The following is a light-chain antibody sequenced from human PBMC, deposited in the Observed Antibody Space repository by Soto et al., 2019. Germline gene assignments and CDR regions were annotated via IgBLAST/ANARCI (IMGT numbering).Light chain of an antibody. J-gene: IGLJ2*01. Sequence: QSALTQPASVSGSPGQSITISCTGTSSDVGSYNFVSWYQHHAGTAPKLIIYQVTNRPSGVSNRFSGSKSGNTASLTISGLQAEDEADYYCSSYTSSSTLEVFGGGTKLTVL. CDR1: SSDVGSYNF. CDR3: SSYTSSSTLEV. CDR2: QVT. V-gene: IGLV2-14*01.